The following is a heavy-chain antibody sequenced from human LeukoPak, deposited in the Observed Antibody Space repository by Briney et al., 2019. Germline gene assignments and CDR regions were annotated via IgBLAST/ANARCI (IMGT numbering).Heavy chain of an antibody. V-gene: IGHV3-53*01. CDR1: GFTVSSNY. CDR2: IYSGGST. Sequence: GGSLRLSCAASGFTVSSNYMSWVRQAPGKGLEWVSAIYSGGSTYYADSVKGRFTISRDNSKHTLYLQMNSLRAEDTAVYYCARAHDYGDYGLDYWGQGTLVTVSS. CDR3: ARAHDYGDYGLDY. D-gene: IGHD4-17*01. J-gene: IGHJ4*02.